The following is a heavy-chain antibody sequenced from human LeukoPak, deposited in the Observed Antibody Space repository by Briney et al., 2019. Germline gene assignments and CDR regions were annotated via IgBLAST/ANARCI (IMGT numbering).Heavy chain of an antibody. Sequence: GASVKVSCKASGYIFNIYGISWVRQAPGQGLEWMGWINPNSGSTKYAQKFQGRVSMTTETSIDTAYMELSSLRSDDTAVYDCARVALVIMDGMVVIAWSDPWGQGTLVTVSS. CDR3: ARVALVIMDGMVVIAWSDP. CDR2: INPNSGST. CDR1: GYIFNIYG. D-gene: IGHD1-26*01. J-gene: IGHJ5*02. V-gene: IGHV1-18*01.